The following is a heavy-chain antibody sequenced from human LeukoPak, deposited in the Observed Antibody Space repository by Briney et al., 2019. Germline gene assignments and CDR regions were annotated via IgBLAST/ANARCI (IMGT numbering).Heavy chain of an antibody. CDR1: GGSMNSYF. CDR2: IHYSGDT. Sequence: SETLSLTCTVSGGSMNSYFWAWIRQPPGKGLDWIGYIHYSGDTNYNPSLKSRVTISVDTSKNQFSLELTSVTAADTAVYYCARVRCSGGSCPFDYWGQGTTVTVSS. J-gene: IGHJ4*02. D-gene: IGHD2-15*01. CDR3: ARVRCSGGSCPFDY. V-gene: IGHV4-59*01.